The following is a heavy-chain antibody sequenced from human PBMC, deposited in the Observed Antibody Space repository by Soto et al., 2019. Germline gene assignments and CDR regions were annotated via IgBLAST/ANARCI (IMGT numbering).Heavy chain of an antibody. CDR2: MSGSGDGR. CDR3: VKGAYYYDATGYSPDY. Sequence: QPGGSLRLSCSASGFSFDSHAMSWVRQAPGKGLEWVSGMSGSGDGRHYADSVKGRFTVSRDNSKSTLYLQMTSLRADDTAVYYCVKGAYYYDATGYSPDYWGQGTRVTVSS. J-gene: IGHJ4*02. V-gene: IGHV3-23*01. CDR1: GFSFDSHA. D-gene: IGHD3-22*01.